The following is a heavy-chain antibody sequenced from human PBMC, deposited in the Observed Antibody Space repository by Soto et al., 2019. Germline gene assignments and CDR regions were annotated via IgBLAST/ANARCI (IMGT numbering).Heavy chain of an antibody. CDR2: ISFDGTKK. CDR3: AREDDYGYRYINYGLDV. Sequence: GGSLRLSCSASVFTFNIYALHWFRQAPGKGLEWVAVISFDGTKKYYSDSVKGRFTISRDNLKNTLYLQMNNLRVEDAALYFCAREDDYGYRYINYGLDVWGQGTTVTVSS. J-gene: IGHJ6*02. CDR1: VFTFNIYA. D-gene: IGHD4-17*01. V-gene: IGHV3-30-3*01.